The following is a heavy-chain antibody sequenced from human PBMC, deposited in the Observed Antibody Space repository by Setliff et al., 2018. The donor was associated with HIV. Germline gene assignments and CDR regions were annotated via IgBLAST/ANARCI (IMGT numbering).Heavy chain of an antibody. CDR1: GFIFSSYA. D-gene: IGHD2-15*01. V-gene: IGHV3-48*01. Sequence: GSLRLSCAASGFIFSSYAMHWVRQAPGKGLEWVSYISGLGGGTIYYADSVRGRFTISRDDAEKSVYLQMNSLRAEDTAVYYCARAGVVEGYYYYYYMDVWGKGTTVTVSS. CDR3: ARAGVVEGYYYYYYMDV. J-gene: IGHJ6*03. CDR2: ISGLGGGTI.